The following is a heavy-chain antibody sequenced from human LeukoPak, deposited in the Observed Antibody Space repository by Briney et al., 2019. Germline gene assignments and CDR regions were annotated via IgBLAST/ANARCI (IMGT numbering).Heavy chain of an antibody. Sequence: SETLSLTCTVSGGSISSYYWSWIRQPAGKGLEWIGRIYTSGSTNYNPSLKSRVTMSVDTSKYQFSLKLSSVTAADTAVYYCARGGEYCSSTSCYYDSWGQGTLVTVSS. D-gene: IGHD2-2*01. J-gene: IGHJ4*02. CDR1: GGSISSYY. CDR2: IYTSGST. V-gene: IGHV4-4*07. CDR3: ARGGEYCSSTSCYYDS.